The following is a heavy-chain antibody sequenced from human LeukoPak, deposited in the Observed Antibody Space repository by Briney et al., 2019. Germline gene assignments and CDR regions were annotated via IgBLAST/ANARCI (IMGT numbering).Heavy chain of an antibody. CDR2: IYYSGST. CDR3: ARGYRSSWYWNWFDP. Sequence: SETLSLTCTVSGGSLRSYYWNWIRQPPGKGPEWIGYIYYSGSTNYNSSFKSRVTISNVTSKDQYSLRLSAVTAADTAVYYCARGYRSSWYWNWFDPWGQGTLVTVSS. V-gene: IGHV4-59*01. D-gene: IGHD6-13*01. J-gene: IGHJ5*02. CDR1: GGSLRSYY.